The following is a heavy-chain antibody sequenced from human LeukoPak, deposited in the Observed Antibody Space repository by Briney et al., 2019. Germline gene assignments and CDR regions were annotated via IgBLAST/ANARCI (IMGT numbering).Heavy chain of an antibody. J-gene: IGHJ4*02. CDR3: ARWGPYSVKP. CDR1: GFTFSSYA. Sequence: PGGSLRLSCAASGFTFSSYAMHWVRQAPGKGLEWVAVISYDGSNKYYADSVKGRFTISRDNSKNTLYLQMNSLRAEDTAVYYCARWGPYSVKPWGQGTLVTVSS. CDR2: ISYDGSNK. V-gene: IGHV3-30-3*01. D-gene: IGHD6-13*01.